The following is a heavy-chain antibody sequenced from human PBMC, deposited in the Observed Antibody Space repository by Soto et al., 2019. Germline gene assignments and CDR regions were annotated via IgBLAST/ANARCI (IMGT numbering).Heavy chain of an antibody. J-gene: IGHJ4*02. CDR2: IYTSDST. Sequence: SETLSLTCTVSGCSISDYYWSWIRQAAGGGLEWIGRIYTSDSTNYNPSLKSRVTMSIDTSKNQFSLRLNSVTAADTAVYYCAREGGYSLYYFDYWGQGALVTVSS. CDR3: AREGGYSLYYFDY. D-gene: IGHD3-22*01. V-gene: IGHV4-4*07. CDR1: GCSISDYY.